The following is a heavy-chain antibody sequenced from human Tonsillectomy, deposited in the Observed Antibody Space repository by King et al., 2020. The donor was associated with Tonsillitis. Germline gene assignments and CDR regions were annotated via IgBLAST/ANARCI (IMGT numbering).Heavy chain of an antibody. CDR2: ISGSGGTT. CDR3: AKDRVPNWVDAFHI. CDR1: VFTFSDYA. Sequence: VQLVESGGGLVQPGGSLRLSCAASVFTFSDYAMSWVRQAPGKGLEWVSSISGSGGTTYYEDSVKGRFTISRDNSKNTLCLQMNSLRAEDTAVYFCAKDRVPNWVDAFHIWSQGTMVTVSS. J-gene: IGHJ3*02. V-gene: IGHV3-23*04. D-gene: IGHD7-27*01.